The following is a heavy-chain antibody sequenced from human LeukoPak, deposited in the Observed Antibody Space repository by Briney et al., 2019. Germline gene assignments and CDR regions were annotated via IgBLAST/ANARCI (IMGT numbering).Heavy chain of an antibody. Sequence: SVKVSCKASGGTFSSYAISWVRQAPGQGLEWMGGIIPIFATPNYSEKFQGRVTITADKSTSTAHMELSNLRSEDTAVYYCARHRVGMDAKNYYYHYMDVWGKGTTVTVSS. CDR1: GGTFSSYA. CDR2: IIPIFATP. CDR3: ARHRVGMDAKNYYYHYMDV. J-gene: IGHJ6*03. D-gene: IGHD5-24*01. V-gene: IGHV1-69*06.